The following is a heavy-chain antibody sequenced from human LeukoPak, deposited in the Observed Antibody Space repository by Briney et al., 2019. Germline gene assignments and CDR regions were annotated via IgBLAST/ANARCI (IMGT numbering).Heavy chain of an antibody. CDR3: ARAHGSGSYYNNWFDP. V-gene: IGHV4-30-2*01. CDR1: GDSISSGGYS. J-gene: IGHJ5*02. Sequence: SQTLSLTCAVSGDSISSGGYSWSWIRQPPGKGLEWIGYIYHSGSTYYNPSLKSRVTISVDRSKNQFSLKLSSVTAADTAVYYCARAHGSGSYYNNWFDPWGQGTLVTVSS. D-gene: IGHD3-10*01. CDR2: IYHSGST.